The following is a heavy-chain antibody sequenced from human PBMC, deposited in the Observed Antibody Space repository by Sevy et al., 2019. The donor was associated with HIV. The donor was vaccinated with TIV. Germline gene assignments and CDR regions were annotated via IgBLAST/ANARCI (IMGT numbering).Heavy chain of an antibody. CDR1: GYTFTGYY. CDR3: ARMGDYYDSSGYYPLKF. V-gene: IGHV1-2*02. D-gene: IGHD3-22*01. CDR2: VNPNSGGT. J-gene: IGHJ4*02. Sequence: ASVKVSCKASGYTFTGYYVHGVRQAPGQGLEWMGWVNPNSGGTYFAKKFQDSVTMTTDTSVNTAYMELRSLRFDDTAVYCCARMGDYYDSSGYYPLKFWGQGTLVTVSS.